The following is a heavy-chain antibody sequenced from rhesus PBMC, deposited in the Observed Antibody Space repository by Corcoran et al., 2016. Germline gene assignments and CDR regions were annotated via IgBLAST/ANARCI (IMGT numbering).Heavy chain of an antibody. J-gene: IGHJ4*01. V-gene: IGHV1-138*01. CDR3: ERDDGSSYY. CDR2: TNPTTGGP. D-gene: IGHD4-29*01. Sequence: QVQLVQSGAEVKKPGSSVKVSCKASGYTFTDYYMHGVRQAPGQGLEWMGETNPTTGGPYSAQRFQGRATMTRDSSTSTSYMELSSLRSEDTAVYYCERDDGSSYYWGQGVLVTVSS. CDR1: GYTFTDYY.